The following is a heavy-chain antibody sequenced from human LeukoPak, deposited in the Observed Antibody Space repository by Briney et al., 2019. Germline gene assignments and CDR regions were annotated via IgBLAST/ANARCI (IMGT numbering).Heavy chain of an antibody. D-gene: IGHD2-15*01. J-gene: IGHJ4*02. V-gene: IGHV1-8*01. CDR1: GYTFTSYD. Sequence: ASVKVSCKASGYTFTSYDINWVRQATGQGLEWMGWMNPNSGNTGYAQKFQGRVTMTRNTSISTAYMELSSLRSGDTAVYYCARVRCSGGSCYFDYWGQGTLVTVSS. CDR3: ARVRCSGGSCYFDY. CDR2: MNPNSGNT.